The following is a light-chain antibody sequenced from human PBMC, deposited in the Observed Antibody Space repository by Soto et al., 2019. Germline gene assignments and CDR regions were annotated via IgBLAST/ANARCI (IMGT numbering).Light chain of an antibody. CDR2: GAS. V-gene: IGKV3D-15*01. CDR3: QQYNNWPPIT. CDR1: QSVSSN. J-gene: IGKJ5*01. Sequence: EISKRHPRPELSVSRRARAXPSFRASQSVSSNLAWYQQKPGQAPRLLIYGASTRGTGLPARFSGSGSGPEFTLTISSLQAEDFAVYYCQQYNNWPPITFGQGTRLEIK.